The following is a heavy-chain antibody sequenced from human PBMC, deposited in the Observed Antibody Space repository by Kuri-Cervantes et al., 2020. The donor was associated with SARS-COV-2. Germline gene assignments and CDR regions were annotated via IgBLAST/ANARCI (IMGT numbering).Heavy chain of an antibody. V-gene: IGHV1-46*01. Sequence: ASVKVSCKASGDTFTSCYMHWVRQAPGQGLEWMGIINPSVGSTSYAQKFQGRVTMTRDTSTSTAYMELSSLRSEDTAVYYCARDLRWAAAGKATSVDYWGQGTLVTVSS. CDR3: ARDLRWAAAGKATSVDY. J-gene: IGHJ4*02. CDR1: GDTFTSCY. D-gene: IGHD6-13*01. CDR2: INPSVGST.